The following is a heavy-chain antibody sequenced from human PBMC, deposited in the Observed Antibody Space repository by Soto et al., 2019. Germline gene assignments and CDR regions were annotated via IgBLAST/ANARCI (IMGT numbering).Heavy chain of an antibody. V-gene: IGHV3-30*03. CDR3: ARDLRQGASGATDYGMDV. J-gene: IGHJ6*02. Sequence: QVQLVESGGGEVQPGTSLRLSCIASGFIFSNNGMHWVRQAPGKGLEWVALVSHDGRKTFYADSVKGRLTIYRDNSKNTVYLHMNNLRPEDTAVYRCARDLRQGASGATDYGMDVWGQGTTVTVSS. D-gene: IGHD7-27*01. CDR1: GFIFSNNG. CDR2: VSHDGRKT.